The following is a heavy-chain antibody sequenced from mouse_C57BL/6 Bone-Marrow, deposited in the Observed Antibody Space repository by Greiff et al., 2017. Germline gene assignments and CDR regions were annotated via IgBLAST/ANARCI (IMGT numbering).Heavy chain of an antibody. J-gene: IGHJ2*01. CDR2: INPNNGGT. CDR1: GYTFTDYY. V-gene: IGHV1-26*01. Sequence: EVQLQQSGPELVKPGASVKISCKASGYTFTDYYMNWVKQSHGKSLEWIGDINPNNGGTSYNQKFKGKATLTVDKSSSTAYMELRSLTSEDSAVYYCARTDGRDYLDYWGQGTTLTVSS. D-gene: IGHD2-3*01. CDR3: ARTDGRDYLDY.